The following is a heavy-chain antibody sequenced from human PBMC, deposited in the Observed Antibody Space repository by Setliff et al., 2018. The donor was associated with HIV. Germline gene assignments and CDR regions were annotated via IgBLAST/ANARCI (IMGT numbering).Heavy chain of an antibody. CDR1: NYSISSGYY. J-gene: IGHJ5*01. CDR2: IYHSENP. V-gene: IGHV4-38-2*01. D-gene: IGHD2-15*01. Sequence: SETLSLTCAVSNYSISSGYYWDWIRQPPGKGLEWIGSIYHSENPYSNPSLKSRVTISVNTSKNQFSLKLSSVTAADTAVYYCARSIVVVVASPPLGWFDSWGQGTLVTVSS. CDR3: ARSIVVVVASPPLGWFDS.